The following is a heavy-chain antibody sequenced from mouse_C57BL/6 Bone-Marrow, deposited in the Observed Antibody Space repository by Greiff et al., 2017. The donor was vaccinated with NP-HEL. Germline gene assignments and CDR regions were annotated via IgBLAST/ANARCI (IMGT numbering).Heavy chain of an antibody. Sequence: EVHLVESGGDLVKPGGSLKLSCAASGFTFSSYGMSWVRQTPDKRQEWVATISSGGSYTYYPDSVKGRFTISRDNAKNTLYLQMSSLKSEDTAMYYCASHRYFDVWGTGTTVTVSS. J-gene: IGHJ1*03. CDR1: GFTFSSYG. V-gene: IGHV5-6*01. CDR3: ASHRYFDV. CDR2: ISSGGSYT.